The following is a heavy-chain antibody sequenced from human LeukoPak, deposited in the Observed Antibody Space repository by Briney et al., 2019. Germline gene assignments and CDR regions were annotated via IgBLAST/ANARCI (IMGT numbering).Heavy chain of an antibody. CDR3: ASRYGRNAFDI. CDR2: IYYSGST. CDR1: GGSISSSSYY. J-gene: IGHJ3*02. V-gene: IGHV4-39*01. D-gene: IGHD3-16*02. Sequence: SDTLSLTCTVSGGSISSSSYYWGWIRQPPGKGLEWIGSIYYSGSTYYNPSLKSRVTTSGDTSKNQCSLKLSSVTAADTAVYYCASRYGRNAFDIWGQGTMVTVSS.